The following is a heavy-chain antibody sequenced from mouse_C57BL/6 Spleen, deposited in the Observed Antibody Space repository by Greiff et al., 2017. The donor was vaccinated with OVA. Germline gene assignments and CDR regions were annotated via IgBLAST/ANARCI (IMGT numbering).Heavy chain of an antibody. D-gene: IGHD1-1*02. CDR1: GYTFTSYW. CDR3: AIPAPLSYYAMDY. J-gene: IGHJ4*01. CDR2: IHPSDSDT. Sequence: QVQLQQPGAELVKPGASVKVSCKASGYTFTSYWMHWVKQRPGQGLEWIGRIHPSDSDTNYNQKFKGKATLTVDKSSSTAYMQLSSLTSEDSAVYYCAIPAPLSYYAMDYWGQGTSVTVSS. V-gene: IGHV1-74*01.